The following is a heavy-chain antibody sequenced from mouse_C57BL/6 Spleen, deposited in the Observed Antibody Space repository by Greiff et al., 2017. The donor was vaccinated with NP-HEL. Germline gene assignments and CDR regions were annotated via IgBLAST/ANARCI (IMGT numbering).Heavy chain of an antibody. CDR2: INPSSGYT. CDR1: GYTFTSYT. CDR3: ARAKGYPYAMDC. V-gene: IGHV1-4*01. D-gene: IGHD3-2*02. J-gene: IGHJ4*01. Sequence: VQLQQSGAELARPGASVKMSCKASGYTFTSYTMHWVKQRPGQGLEWIGYINPSSGYTKYNQKFKDKATLTADKSSSTAYMQLSSLTSEDSAVYYGARAKGYPYAMDCWGQGTSVTVSS.